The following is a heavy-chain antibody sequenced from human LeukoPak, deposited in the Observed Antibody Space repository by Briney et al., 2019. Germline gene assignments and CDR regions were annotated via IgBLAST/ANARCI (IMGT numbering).Heavy chain of an antibody. CDR2: ISYDGSNK. CDR3: VYGVVVAATDYYYYGMDV. D-gene: IGHD2-15*01. V-gene: IGHV3-30*03. CDR1: GYSFSSHS. J-gene: IGHJ6*02. Sequence: GGCLRLSCTGSGYSFSSHSMTWVRQAPGKGLEWVAVISYDGSNKYYADSVKGRFTISRDNSKNTLYLQMNSLRAEDTAVYYCVYGVVVAATDYYYYGMDVWGQGTTVTVSS.